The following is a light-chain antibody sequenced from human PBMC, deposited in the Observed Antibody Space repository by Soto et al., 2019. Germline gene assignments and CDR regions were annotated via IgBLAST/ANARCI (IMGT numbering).Light chain of an antibody. CDR2: WAS. CDR3: QQHYATPWT. CDR1: QSVLYSSNNKNY. V-gene: IGKV4-1*01. Sequence: DIVMTQSPDSLAVSLGERATINCKSSQSVLYSSNNKNYLAWYQQKPRQPPKLLIYWASTRESGVPDRFSGSGSGTDFTLTISSLQAEDMAVYYCQQHYATPWTFGQGTKVEIQ. J-gene: IGKJ1*01.